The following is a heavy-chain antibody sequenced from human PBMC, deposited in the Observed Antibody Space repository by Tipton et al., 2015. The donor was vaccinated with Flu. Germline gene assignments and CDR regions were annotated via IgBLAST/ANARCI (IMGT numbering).Heavy chain of an antibody. CDR2: INLNGET. V-gene: IGHV4-34*01. CDR3: ARDRMWGREYSYVVY. D-gene: IGHD5-18*01. J-gene: IGHJ4*02. Sequence: TLSLTCAVYNASFSAYYWSWIRQSPGKGLEWIGEINLNGETNYNPSLKSRVAILIDKSKNQFSLKVTSVTAADTAVYYCARDRMWGREYSYVVYWGQGTLVTVSS. CDR1: NASFSAYY.